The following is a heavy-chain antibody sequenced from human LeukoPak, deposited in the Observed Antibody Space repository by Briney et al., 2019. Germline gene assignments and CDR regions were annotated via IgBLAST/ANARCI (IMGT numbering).Heavy chain of an antibody. CDR2: IRFDGNTE. J-gene: IGHJ1*01. V-gene: IGHV3-30*02. D-gene: IGHD3-16*01. CDR3: ANGGGYFLR. Sequence: PGGSLRLSCVASGFTFRTYGMHWVRQAPGKGLEWVAFIRFDGNTEKYADSVEGRFTVSRDNAKNTLYLQMDTLRPEDTALYYCANGGGYFLRWGQGTLVTVAS. CDR1: GFTFRTYG.